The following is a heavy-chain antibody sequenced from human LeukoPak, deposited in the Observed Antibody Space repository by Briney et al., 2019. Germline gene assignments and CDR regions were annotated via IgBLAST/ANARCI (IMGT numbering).Heavy chain of an antibody. D-gene: IGHD6-13*01. CDR3: AKAGYSSSWSLEDVDY. Sequence: GGSLRLSCAASGFTFSDYWMSWVRQAPGKGLEWVANIKEDGSEKYFVDSLKGRFTGSRDNAKKSLYLQMNSLRAEDTAVYYCAKAGYSSSWSLEDVDYWGQGTLVTVSS. CDR1: GFTFSDYW. CDR2: IKEDGSEK. J-gene: IGHJ4*02. V-gene: IGHV3-7*01.